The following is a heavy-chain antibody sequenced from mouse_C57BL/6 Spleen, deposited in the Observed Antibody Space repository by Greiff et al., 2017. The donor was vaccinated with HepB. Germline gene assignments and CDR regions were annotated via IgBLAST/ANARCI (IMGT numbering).Heavy chain of an antibody. CDR2: IYTGDGDT. V-gene: IGHV1-80*01. D-gene: IGHD2-4*01. Sequence: VQLQQSGAELVKPGASVKISCKASGYAFSSYWMNWVKQRPGKGLEWIGQIYTGDGDTNYNGKFKGKATLTADKSSSTAYRQLSSLTSEYSAVYFGSREEVYYDYSVDYWGQGTTLTVSS. J-gene: IGHJ2*01. CDR3: SREEVYYDYSVDY. CDR1: GYAFSSYW.